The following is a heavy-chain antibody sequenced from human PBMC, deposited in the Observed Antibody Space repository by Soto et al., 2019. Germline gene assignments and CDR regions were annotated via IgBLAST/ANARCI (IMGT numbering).Heavy chain of an antibody. Sequence: QVQLVQSGAEVKKPGASVKVSCKASGYSFTGYYMHWLRQAPGQGLEWMGWINTNSGGTNYAQKFQGWVTMTRDTSISTAYMELSRLRSDDTAVYYCARAPHFWSGYSGGYGMDVWGQGTTVTVPS. CDR2: INTNSGGT. J-gene: IGHJ6*02. D-gene: IGHD3-3*01. V-gene: IGHV1-2*04. CDR1: GYSFTGYY. CDR3: ARAPHFWSGYSGGYGMDV.